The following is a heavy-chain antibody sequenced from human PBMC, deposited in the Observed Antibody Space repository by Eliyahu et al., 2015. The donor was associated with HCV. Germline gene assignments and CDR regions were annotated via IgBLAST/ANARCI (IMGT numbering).Heavy chain of an antibody. CDR3: AHSRGSYYARAFDI. CDR1: GFSLSTSGVS. V-gene: IGHV2-5*02. Sequence: QITLKESGPTLVKPTQTLTLTCTFSGFSLSTSGVSVGWIRQPPGKALEWLALIYWDDDKRYSPSLKSRLTITKDTSKNQVVLTMTNMDPVDTATYYCAHSRGSYYARAFDIWGQGTMVTVSS. J-gene: IGHJ3*02. CDR2: IYWDDDK. D-gene: IGHD1-26*01.